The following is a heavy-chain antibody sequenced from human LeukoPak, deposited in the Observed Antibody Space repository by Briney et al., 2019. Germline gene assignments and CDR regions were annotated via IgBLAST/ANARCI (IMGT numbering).Heavy chain of an antibody. V-gene: IGHV3-48*02. J-gene: IGHJ4*02. CDR2: IGSTGRTI. CDR1: GFTFSSYS. Sequence: GGSLRLSCAASGFTFSSYSMNWVRQAPGKGLEWVSYIGSTGRTIYYADSVKGRFTISRDDAKNSLYLQMNGLRDEDTAVYYCAKAEGTVAFDYWGQGTLVTVSS. CDR3: AKAEGTVAFDY. D-gene: IGHD4-23*01.